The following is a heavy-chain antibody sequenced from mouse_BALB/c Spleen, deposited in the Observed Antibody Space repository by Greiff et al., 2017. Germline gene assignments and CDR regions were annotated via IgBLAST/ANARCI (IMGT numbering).Heavy chain of an antibody. CDR2: IYPGDGDT. V-gene: IGHV1-80*01. CDR1: GYAFSSSW. J-gene: IGHJ2*01. Sequence: VQLQQSGAELARPGASVKISCKASGYAFSSSWMNWVKQRPGQGLEWIGRIYPGDGDTNYNGKFKGKATLTADKSSSTAYMQLSSLTSVDSAVYFCARYEYGNFYFDYWGQGTTLTVSS. CDR3: ARYEYGNFYFDY. D-gene: IGHD2-10*02.